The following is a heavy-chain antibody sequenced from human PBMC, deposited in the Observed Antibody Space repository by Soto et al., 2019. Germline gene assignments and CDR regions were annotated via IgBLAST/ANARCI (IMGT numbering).Heavy chain of an antibody. D-gene: IGHD1-20*01. Sequence: EVQLLESGGGLVQPGGSLRLSCAASGFTFNDFAINWVRQTPGKGLEWVSVISATGDTTYNADSVKGRFTISRDNSKNTAYLQMNSLRADDTAVYYCAKEMTPITATTLDYWGQGALVTVSS. J-gene: IGHJ4*02. CDR1: GFTFNDFA. CDR2: ISATGDTT. CDR3: AKEMTPITATTLDY. V-gene: IGHV3-23*01.